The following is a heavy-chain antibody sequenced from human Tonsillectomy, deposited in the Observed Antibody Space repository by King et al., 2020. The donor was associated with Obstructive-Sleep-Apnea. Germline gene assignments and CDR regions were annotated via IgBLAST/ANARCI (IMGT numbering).Heavy chain of an antibody. Sequence: VQLVESGGGLVKPGGSLRLSCAASGFTFSTYSMNWVRQAPGKGLEWVSSISSSSSYIYYADSVKGRFTISRDNAKNSLYLQMNSLRAEDTAVYYCARTYGGYVEHFDYWGQGTLVTVSS. CDR2: ISSSSSYI. CDR1: GFTFSTYS. J-gene: IGHJ4*02. D-gene: IGHD5-12*01. V-gene: IGHV3-21*01. CDR3: ARTYGGYVEHFDY.